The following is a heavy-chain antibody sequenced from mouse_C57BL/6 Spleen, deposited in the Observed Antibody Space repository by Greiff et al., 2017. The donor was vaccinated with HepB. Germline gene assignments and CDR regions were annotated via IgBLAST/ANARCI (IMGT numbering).Heavy chain of an antibody. Sequence: VQLQQSGAELVKPGASVKLSCKASGYTFTSYWMHWVKQRPGQGLEWIGMIHPNSGSTNYNEKFKSKATLTVDKSSSTAYMQLSSLTSEDSAVYYCARIYYYGSSSLFFYAMDYWGQGTSVTVSS. CDR3: ARIYYYGSSSLFFYAMDY. CDR2: IHPNSGST. D-gene: IGHD1-1*01. CDR1: GYTFTSYW. J-gene: IGHJ4*01. V-gene: IGHV1-64*01.